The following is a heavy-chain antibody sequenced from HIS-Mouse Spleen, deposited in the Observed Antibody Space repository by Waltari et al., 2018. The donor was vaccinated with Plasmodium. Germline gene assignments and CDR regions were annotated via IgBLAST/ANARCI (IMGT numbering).Heavy chain of an antibody. Sequence: EVQLVESGGGLVQPGGSLRLSCAASGFTFSGYWMSWVRQAPGKGLEGVANKKQDGSEKYYVDSVKGRFTISRDNAKNSLYLQMNSLRAEDTAVYYCASSWYWYFDLWGRGTLVTVSS. V-gene: IGHV3-7*01. J-gene: IGHJ2*01. D-gene: IGHD6-13*01. CDR2: KKQDGSEK. CDR1: GFTFSGYW. CDR3: ASSWYWYFDL.